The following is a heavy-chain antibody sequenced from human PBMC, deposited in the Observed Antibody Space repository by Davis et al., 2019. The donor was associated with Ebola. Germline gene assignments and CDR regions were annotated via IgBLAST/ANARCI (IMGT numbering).Heavy chain of an antibody. CDR1: GFTLTNYA. J-gene: IGHJ4*02. CDR2: VHGGNGNT. V-gene: IGHV1-3*01. Sequence: ASVKVSCKASGFTLTNYAIHWVRQAPGQRLEWMGWVHGGNGNTKYSQRFQGRVTITTDTSASTVYFYCARASFGYNSGWYADYWGPGSLVTVSS. CDR3: DY. D-gene: IGHD6-19*01.